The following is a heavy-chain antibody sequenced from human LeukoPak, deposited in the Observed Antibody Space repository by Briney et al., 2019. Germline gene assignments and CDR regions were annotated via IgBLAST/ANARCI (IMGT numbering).Heavy chain of an antibody. CDR1: GYSFISSG. V-gene: IGHV1-18*01. CDR2: ISAYNGNT. D-gene: IGHD6-13*01. J-gene: IGHJ4*02. CDR3: ASDISSSWYDY. Sequence: ASVKVSCKASGYSFISSGNSWVRQAPGQGLEWMGWISAYNGNTNYAQKLQGRVTMTTDTSTSTAYMELRSLRSDDTAVYYCASDISSSWYDYWGQGTLVTVSS.